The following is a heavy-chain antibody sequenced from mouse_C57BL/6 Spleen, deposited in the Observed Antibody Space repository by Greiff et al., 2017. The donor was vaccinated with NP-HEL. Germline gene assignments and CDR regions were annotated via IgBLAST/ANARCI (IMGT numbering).Heavy chain of an antibody. J-gene: IGHJ4*01. Sequence: QVQLKQSGAELVRPGASVTLSCKASGYTFTDYEMHWVKQTPVHGLEWIGAVDPETGGTAYNQKFKGKAILTADKSSSTAYMELRSLKSEDSAVYYCTRFTTVVAYYYAMDYWGQGTSVTVSS. D-gene: IGHD1-1*01. V-gene: IGHV1-15*01. CDR1: GYTFTDYE. CDR2: VDPETGGT. CDR3: TRFTTVVAYYYAMDY.